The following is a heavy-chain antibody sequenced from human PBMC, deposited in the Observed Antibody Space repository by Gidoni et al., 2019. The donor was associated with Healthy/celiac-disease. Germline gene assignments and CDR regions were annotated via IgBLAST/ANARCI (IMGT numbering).Heavy chain of an antibody. CDR3: ARDCSGGSCYYYYGMDV. D-gene: IGHD2-15*01. CDR1: GFTVSSNY. Sequence: EVQLVESGGGLVQPGGSLRLSCAASGFTVSSNYMSWVRQAPGKGLEWVSVSYSGGSTYCADSVKGRFTITRDNSKNTLYLQMNSLRAEDTAVYYCARDCSGGSCYYYYGMDVWGQGTTVTVSS. CDR2: SYSGGST. J-gene: IGHJ6*02. V-gene: IGHV3-66*01.